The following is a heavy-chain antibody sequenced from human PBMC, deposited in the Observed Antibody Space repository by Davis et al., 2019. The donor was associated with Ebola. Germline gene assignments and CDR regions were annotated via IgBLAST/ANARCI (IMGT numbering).Heavy chain of an antibody. CDR2: ISWNSGSI. Sequence: SLKISCAASGFTFDDYAMHWVRQAPGKGLEWVSGISWNSGSIGYADSVKGRFTISRDNAKNSLYLQMNSLRAEDTALYYCAKGPLGYCTGGVCYGAPYYYYGMDVWGQGTTVTVSS. J-gene: IGHJ6*02. D-gene: IGHD2-8*02. V-gene: IGHV3-9*01. CDR3: AKGPLGYCTGGVCYGAPYYYYGMDV. CDR1: GFTFDDYA.